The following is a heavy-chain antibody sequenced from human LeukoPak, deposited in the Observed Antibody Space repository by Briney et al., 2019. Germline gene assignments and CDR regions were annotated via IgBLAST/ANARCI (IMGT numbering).Heavy chain of an antibody. V-gene: IGHV3-30*18. CDR2: ISFDATNK. D-gene: IGHD3-22*01. CDR3: AKDSSADDSSGYSYYFDY. CDR1: GFTFSSYG. Sequence: GGSLRLSCAASGFTFSSYGMHWVRQAPGKGLEWVAVISFDATNKYYADSVKGRFTISRDNSKNTLYLQMNSLRAEDTAVYYCAKDSSADDSSGYSYYFDYWRQGTLVTVSS. J-gene: IGHJ4*02.